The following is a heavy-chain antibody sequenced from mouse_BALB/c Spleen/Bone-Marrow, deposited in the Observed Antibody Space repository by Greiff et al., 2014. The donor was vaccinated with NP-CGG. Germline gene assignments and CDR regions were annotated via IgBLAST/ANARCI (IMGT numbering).Heavy chain of an antibody. Sequence: QVQLQQSGPGLVAPSQSLSITCTVSGFSLTNYGVHWVRQPPGKGLEWLGVIWADGSTNYNSALMSRLHINKDNSKSQDFFKMNSLQTDDTAMYYCARIITATGAMNYWGQGTSVTVSS. D-gene: IGHD1-2*01. CDR2: IWADGST. CDR3: ARIITATGAMNY. CDR1: GFSLTNYG. V-gene: IGHV2-9*02. J-gene: IGHJ4*01.